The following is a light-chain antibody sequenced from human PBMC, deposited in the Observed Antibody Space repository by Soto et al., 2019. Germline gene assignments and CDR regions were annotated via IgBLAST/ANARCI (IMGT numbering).Light chain of an antibody. CDR2: DAS. Sequence: EIVLTQSPATLSLSPGERATLSCRASQSVSSYLAWYQQKPGQAPRLLIYDASKRATGIPARFSGSGSGTDFTLAISNLEPEDFAVYYCQQRGNWPRTFGQGTKVDIK. CDR3: QQRGNWPRT. J-gene: IGKJ1*01. CDR1: QSVSSY. V-gene: IGKV3-11*01.